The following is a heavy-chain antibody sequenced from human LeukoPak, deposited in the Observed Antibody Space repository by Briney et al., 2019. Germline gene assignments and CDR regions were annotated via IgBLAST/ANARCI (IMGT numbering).Heavy chain of an antibody. Sequence: SETLSLTCTVSGGSISSSSYYWGWIRQPPGKGLEWIGSIYYSGSTYCNPSLKSRVTISVDTSTSTVYMELSSLRSEDTAFYYCATDHSMANTAWWFDPWGQGTLVTVSS. CDR1: GGSISSSSYY. J-gene: IGHJ5*02. CDR2: IYYSGST. D-gene: IGHD5-24*01. CDR3: ATDHSMANTAWWFDP. V-gene: IGHV4-39*07.